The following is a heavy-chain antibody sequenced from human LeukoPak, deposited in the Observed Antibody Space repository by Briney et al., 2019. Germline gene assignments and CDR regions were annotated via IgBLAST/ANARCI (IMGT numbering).Heavy chain of an antibody. D-gene: IGHD1-1*01. V-gene: IGHV3-30*04. J-gene: IGHJ4*02. CDR3: ARDVSAVGGLGRPATLGY. CDR1: GFTFSSYA. CDR2: ISYDGSKK. Sequence: GSLRLSCAASGFTFSSYAMHWVRQAPGKGLEWVAVISYDGSKKYYADYVKGRFTISRGKSKNTLYLQMNSLRPEDTAVYYCARDVSAVGGLGRPATLGYWGQGTLVTVSS.